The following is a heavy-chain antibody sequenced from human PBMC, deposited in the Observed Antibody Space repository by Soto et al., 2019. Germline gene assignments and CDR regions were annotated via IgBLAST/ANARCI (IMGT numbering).Heavy chain of an antibody. CDR3: AKNSDCSAYSSFAY. D-gene: IGHD3-22*01. CDR2: ISGSGIST. J-gene: IGHJ4*02. CDR1: GLTFSSYA. V-gene: IGHV3-23*01. Sequence: EVQLLESGGGLVQPGGSLRLSCAASGLTFSSYAMSWVRQAPGKGLEWVSGISGSGISTYYADSVKGRFTISRDNSKNTLYLPMNSLRADDTAVYFCAKNSDCSAYSSFAYWGQGTLVTVSS.